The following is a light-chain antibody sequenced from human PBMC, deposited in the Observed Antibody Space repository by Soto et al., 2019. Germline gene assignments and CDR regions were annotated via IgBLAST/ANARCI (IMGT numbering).Light chain of an antibody. J-gene: IGKJ5*01. CDR2: WAS. CDR3: QQYYSNPIT. V-gene: IGKV4-1*01. CDR1: QSVLSSSDSKNY. Sequence: DIVMTQSPDSLAVSLGERATINCKSSQSVLSSSDSKNYLAWHQQKPGQPPKLLIYWASTRESGVPERFSGSGSGTDFAVTISSLQAEDVGVYYCQQYYSNPITFGEVTGLEIK.